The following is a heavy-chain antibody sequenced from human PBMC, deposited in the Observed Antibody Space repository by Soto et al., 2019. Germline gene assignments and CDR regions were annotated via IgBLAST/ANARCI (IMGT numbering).Heavy chain of an antibody. D-gene: IGHD6-13*01. CDR1: GFTFSSYW. CDR3: ARDLAAAGADYYYYGMDV. J-gene: IGHJ6*02. CDR2: IKQDGSEK. V-gene: IGHV3-7*01. Sequence: EVQLVESGGGLVQPGGSLRLSCAASGFTFSSYWMSWVRQAPGKGLEWVANIKQDGSEKYYVDSVKGRFTISRDNAKNSLYLQMNSLRAEDTAVYYCARDLAAAGADYYYYGMDVWGQGTTVTVSS.